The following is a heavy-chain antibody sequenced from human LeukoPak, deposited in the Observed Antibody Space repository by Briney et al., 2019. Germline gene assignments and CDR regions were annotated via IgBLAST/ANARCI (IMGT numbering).Heavy chain of an antibody. CDR3: AGVRGSYYYYYYMDV. J-gene: IGHJ6*03. V-gene: IGHV3-21*01. CDR1: RFTFSSYS. D-gene: IGHD1-26*01. Sequence: GGSLRLSCAASRFTFSSYSMNWVRQAPGKGLEWVSSISSSSSYIYYADSVKGRFTISRDNAKNSLYLQMNSLRAEDTAVYYCAGVRGSYYYYYYMDVWGKGTTVTVSS. CDR2: ISSSSSYI.